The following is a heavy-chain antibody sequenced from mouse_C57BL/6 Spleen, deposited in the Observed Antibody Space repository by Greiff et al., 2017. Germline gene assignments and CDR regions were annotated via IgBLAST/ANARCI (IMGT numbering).Heavy chain of an antibody. CDR3: TRGDGNYVLAWFAY. V-gene: IGHV1-15*01. D-gene: IGHD2-1*01. Sequence: VQLVESGAELVRPGASVTLSCKASGYTFTDYEMHWVKQTPVHGLEWIGAIDPETGGTAYNQKFKGKAILTADKSSSTAYMELRSLTSEDSAVYYCTRGDGNYVLAWFAYWGQGTLVTVSA. CDR1: GYTFTDYE. J-gene: IGHJ3*01. CDR2: IDPETGGT.